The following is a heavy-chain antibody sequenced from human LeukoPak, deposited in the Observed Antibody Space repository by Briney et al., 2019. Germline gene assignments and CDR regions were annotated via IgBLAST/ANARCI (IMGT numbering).Heavy chain of an antibody. CDR1: GGSISSSSYY. CDR2: IYYSGST. CDR3: ARDEVEAAGTYNWFDP. D-gene: IGHD6-13*01. Sequence: SETLSLTCTVSGGSISSSSYYWGWIRQPPVKGLEWIGSIYYSGSTYYNPSLKSRVTISVDTSKNQFSLKLSSVTAADTAVYYCARDEVEAAGTYNWFDPWGQGTLVTVSS. J-gene: IGHJ5*02. V-gene: IGHV4-39*07.